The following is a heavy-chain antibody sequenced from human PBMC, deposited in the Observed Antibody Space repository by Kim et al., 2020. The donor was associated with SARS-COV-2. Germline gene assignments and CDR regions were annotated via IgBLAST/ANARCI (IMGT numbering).Heavy chain of an antibody. CDR1: DASISNYY. CDR2: LYDTGSA. CDR3: ARTDGSGRFSSAMDV. D-gene: IGHD3-10*01. J-gene: IGHJ6*04. Sequence: SETLSLTCTISDASISNYYLSWIRQPPGKGLEWIGYLYDTGSADYSPSFKSRVTISVDKSKNQFSLKVTSVTAADTAVYYCARTDGSGRFSSAMDVWGKG. V-gene: IGHV4-59*01.